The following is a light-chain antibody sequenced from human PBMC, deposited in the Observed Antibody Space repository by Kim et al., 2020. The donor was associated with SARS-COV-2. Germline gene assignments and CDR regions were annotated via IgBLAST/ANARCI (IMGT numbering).Light chain of an antibody. CDR1: QSISSR. J-gene: IGKJ1*01. Sequence: SASVGNRATITCRASQSISSRLAWYQQKPGKDPKLLIYDASSLQSGVPSRFSGSGSGTEFTLTISSLQPDDFATYYCQQYNSYKTFGQETKVDIK. CDR3: QQYNSYKT. CDR2: DAS. V-gene: IGKV1-5*01.